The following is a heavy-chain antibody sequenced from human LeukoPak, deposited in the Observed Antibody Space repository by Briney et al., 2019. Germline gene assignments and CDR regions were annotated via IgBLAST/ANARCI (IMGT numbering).Heavy chain of an antibody. CDR1: GFTFSSYG. CDR2: IWYDGSNK. V-gene: IGHV3-33*01. D-gene: IGHD6-19*01. CDR3: ARDQRSSGWYLSSNWFDP. Sequence: QPGRSLRLSCAASGFTFSSYGMHWVRQAPGKGLGWVAVIWYDGSNKYYADSVKGRFTISRDNSKNTLYLQMNSLRAEDTAVYYCARDQRSSGWYLSSNWFDPWGQGTLVTVSS. J-gene: IGHJ5*02.